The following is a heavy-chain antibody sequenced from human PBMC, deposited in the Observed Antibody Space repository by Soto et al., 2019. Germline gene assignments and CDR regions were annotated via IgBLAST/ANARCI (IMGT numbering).Heavy chain of an antibody. J-gene: IGHJ4*02. CDR3: ATLEIEATGSVDY. Sequence: GGSLRLSCAASGFTFSSYWMSWVRQAPGKGLEWVANIKQDGSEKYYVDSVKGRFTISRDNAKNSLYLQMNSLRAEDTAVYYCATLEIEATGSVDYWGQGTLVTVSS. CDR1: GFTFSSYW. V-gene: IGHV3-7*01. D-gene: IGHD4-4*01. CDR2: IKQDGSEK.